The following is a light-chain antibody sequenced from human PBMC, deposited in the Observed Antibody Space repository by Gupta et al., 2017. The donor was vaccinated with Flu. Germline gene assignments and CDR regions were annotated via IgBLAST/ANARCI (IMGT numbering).Light chain of an antibody. Sequence: QSVLTRPPSVSPAPRRKLTISCSGSSSNIGGYNYVSWYQQVPGAAPTLLIYENNRRPSGIPDRFSGSKADTSATLGITGVQTGDEADYYCATWDNSLSGVIFGGGTKLTVL. CDR3: ATWDNSLSGVI. CDR1: SSNIGGYNY. V-gene: IGLV1-51*02. CDR2: ENN. J-gene: IGLJ2*01.